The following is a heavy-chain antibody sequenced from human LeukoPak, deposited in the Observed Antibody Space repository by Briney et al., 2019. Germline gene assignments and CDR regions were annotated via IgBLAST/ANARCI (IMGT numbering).Heavy chain of an antibody. Sequence: ASVKVSCKASGYTFTGYYMHLVRQAPGQGLEWMGWINPNSGGTNYAQKFQGRVTMTRDTSISTAYMELSRLRSDDTAVYYCARDSPDGYCSSTSCLPSYGMDVWGQGTTVTVSS. V-gene: IGHV1-2*02. J-gene: IGHJ6*02. CDR1: GYTFTGYY. CDR3: ARDSPDGYCSSTSCLPSYGMDV. D-gene: IGHD2-2*03. CDR2: INPNSGGT.